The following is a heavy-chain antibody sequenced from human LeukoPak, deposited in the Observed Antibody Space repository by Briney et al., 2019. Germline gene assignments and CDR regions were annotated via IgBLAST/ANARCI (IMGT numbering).Heavy chain of an antibody. J-gene: IGHJ6*02. D-gene: IGHD2-15*01. CDR3: ATEGAAAPSYYYYGMDV. CDR2: FDPEDGET. Sequence: GASVKVSCKVSGYTLTELSMHWVRQAPGKGLEWMGGFDPEDGETIYAQKFQGRVTMTEDTSTDTAYMELSSLRSKDTAVYYCATEGAAAPSYYYYGMDVWGQGTTVTVSS. CDR1: GYTLTELS. V-gene: IGHV1-24*01.